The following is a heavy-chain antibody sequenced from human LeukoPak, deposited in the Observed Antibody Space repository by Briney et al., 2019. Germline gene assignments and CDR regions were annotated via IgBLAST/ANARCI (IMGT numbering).Heavy chain of an antibody. CDR2: INPSGGST. J-gene: IGHJ3*02. CDR1: GYTSTNYY. V-gene: IGHV1-46*01. CDR3: ARERLTMIRGATRDAFDI. Sequence: ASVKVSCKASGYTSTNYYLHWVRQAPGQGLEWMGIINPSGGSTSYAQKFQGRVTMTSDTSTNTVYVELSSLRSEDTAVYYCARERLTMIRGATRDAFDIWGQGTMVTVSS. D-gene: IGHD3-10*01.